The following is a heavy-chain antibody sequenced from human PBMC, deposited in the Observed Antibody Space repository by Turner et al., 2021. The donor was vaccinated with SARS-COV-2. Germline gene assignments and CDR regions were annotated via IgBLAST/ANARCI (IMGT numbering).Heavy chain of an antibody. V-gene: IGHV3-48*01. Sequence: VHLLESGGGLVQPGGSLRLSCVASGFTFSTYSMNWFRQARGKGLEWVSYIDSSSSAIYYADSWKGRFTVSCDNAKDSLNLQRNSLRADYTAVYCCASPFDYWGQGTLVTVSS. CDR1: GFTFSTYS. CDR3: ASPFDY. J-gene: IGHJ4*02. CDR2: IDSSSSAI.